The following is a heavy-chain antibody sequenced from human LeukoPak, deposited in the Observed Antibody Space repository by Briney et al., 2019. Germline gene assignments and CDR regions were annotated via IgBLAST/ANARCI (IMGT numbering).Heavy chain of an antibody. CDR3: ARLTLRYFDWGICFDS. V-gene: IGHV4-38-2*02. D-gene: IGHD3-9*01. Sequence: SETLSLTCTVSGYSISSGYYWGWIRQPPGKGLEWIGSIYHSGSPYYNPSLKSRVTISVDTSKSQFSLKLSSVTAADTAVYYCARLTLRYFDWGICFDSWGQGTPVTVSS. CDR2: IYHSGSP. CDR1: GYSISSGYY. J-gene: IGHJ5*01.